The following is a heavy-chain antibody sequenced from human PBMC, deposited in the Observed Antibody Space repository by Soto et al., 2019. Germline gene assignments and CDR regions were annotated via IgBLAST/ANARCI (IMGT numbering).Heavy chain of an antibody. CDR2: ISYDGSNT. Sequence: QVQLVESGGGVVQPGRSLRLSCAASGFTFSSYGMHWVRQAPGKGLEWVAVISYDGSNTYYGDTVKGRFTISRDNSKNTLSLQMHSLRAEDTAVYYCAKDGNVYSSGWYAPSLDYWGQGTLVTVSS. CDR1: GFTFSSYG. D-gene: IGHD6-19*01. CDR3: AKDGNVYSSGWYAPSLDY. V-gene: IGHV3-30*18. J-gene: IGHJ4*02.